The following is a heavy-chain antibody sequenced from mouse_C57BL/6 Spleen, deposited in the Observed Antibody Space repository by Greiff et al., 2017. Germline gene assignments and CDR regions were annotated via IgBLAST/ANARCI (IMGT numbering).Heavy chain of an antibody. CDR3: ARSHYYYGSSYWYFDV. CDR1: GYTFTSYW. Sequence: QVQLQQPGAELVKPGASVKMSCKASGYTFTSYWITWVKQRPGQGLEWIGDIYPGSGSPNYNEKFKSKATLTVDTSSSTAYMQLSILTSEDSAVYYCARSHYYYGSSYWYFDVWGTGTTVTVSS. J-gene: IGHJ1*03. CDR2: IYPGSGSP. V-gene: IGHV1-55*01. D-gene: IGHD1-1*01.